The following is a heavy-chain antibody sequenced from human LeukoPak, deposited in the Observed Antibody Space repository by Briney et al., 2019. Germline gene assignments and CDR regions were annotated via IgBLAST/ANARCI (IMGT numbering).Heavy chain of an antibody. CDR2: IYYSGST. J-gene: IGHJ4*02. D-gene: IGHD5-18*01. CDR1: GGSMSSYY. CDR3: ARDSGRGYSYGANHYFDY. Sequence: PSETLSLTCTVSGGSMSSYYWSWIRQPPGKGLEWLGYIYYSGSTNYNPSLKSRVTISVDTSKNHFSLNLSSVTAADTAVYYCARDSGRGYSYGANHYFDYWGQGTLVTVSS. V-gene: IGHV4-59*01.